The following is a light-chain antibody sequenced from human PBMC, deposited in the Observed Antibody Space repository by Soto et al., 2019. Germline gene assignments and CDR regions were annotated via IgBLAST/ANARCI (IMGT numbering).Light chain of an antibody. Sequence: QSVLTQPASVSGSPGQSITISCTGTSSDFGGYNYVSWYQQHPGKAPKLMIYDVSNRPSGVSNRFSGTKSGNTASLTISGLQAEDEADYYCTSYTISSTHYVFVTGTRSPS. V-gene: IGLV2-14*01. CDR3: TSYTISSTHYV. J-gene: IGLJ1*01. CDR2: DVS. CDR1: SSDFGGYNY.